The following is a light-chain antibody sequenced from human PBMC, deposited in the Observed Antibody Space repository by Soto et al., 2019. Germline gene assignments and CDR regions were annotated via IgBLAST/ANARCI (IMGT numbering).Light chain of an antibody. CDR2: WAS. CDR1: QSVLYSSNNKNY. V-gene: IGKV4-1*01. J-gene: IGKJ2*01. CDR3: PQYYSTPYT. Sequence: DIVMTQSPDSLAVSLGERATINCKSSQSVLYSSNNKNYLAWYQQKPGQPPKLLIYWASTRESGVPDRFSGSRSGTDFTLTISSLQTEDVAVYYCPQYYSTPYTFGQGTKLEIK.